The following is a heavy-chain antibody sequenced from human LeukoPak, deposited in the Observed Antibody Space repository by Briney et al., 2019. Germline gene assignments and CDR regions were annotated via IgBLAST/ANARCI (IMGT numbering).Heavy chain of an antibody. CDR2: INHSGST. CDR3: ARFSGYNYYFDY. Sequence: SETLSLTCAVYGGSFSGYYWSWIRQPPGKGLEWIGEINHSGSTNYNPSLKSRVTISVDTSKNQFSLKLSSVTAADTAMYYCARFSGYNYYFDYWGQGTLVTVSS. D-gene: IGHD5-24*01. CDR1: GGSFSGYY. J-gene: IGHJ4*02. V-gene: IGHV4-34*01.